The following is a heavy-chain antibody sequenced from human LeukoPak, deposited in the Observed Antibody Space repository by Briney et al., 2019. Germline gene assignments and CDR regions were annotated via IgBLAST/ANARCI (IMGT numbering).Heavy chain of an antibody. V-gene: IGHV3-7*01. Sequence: PGGSLRFSCAASGFTFSSYWMTWVRQPPGKGLEWVANIKEDGSEKYYVDSVKGRFTVSRDNAKSSLYLQMNSLRADDTAVYYCATDRGPNTFDYWGQGTLVTVSS. D-gene: IGHD2/OR15-2a*01. J-gene: IGHJ4*02. CDR3: ATDRGPNTFDY. CDR1: GFTFSSYW. CDR2: IKEDGSEK.